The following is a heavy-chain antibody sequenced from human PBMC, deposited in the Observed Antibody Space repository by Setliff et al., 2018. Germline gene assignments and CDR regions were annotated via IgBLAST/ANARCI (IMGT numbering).Heavy chain of an antibody. J-gene: IGHJ6*02. Sequence: ASVKVSCKASGDTFTNSEINWVRQAPGQGLEWMGGIIPMFGLANYAQKFQDRVTITADKSTSTAYMELSSLRSEDTAVYYCARDLPRGGYYYYGMDVWGQGTTVTVSS. CDR1: GDTFTNSE. D-gene: IGHD3-10*01. V-gene: IGHV1-69*10. CDR3: ARDLPRGGYYYYGMDV. CDR2: IIPMFGLA.